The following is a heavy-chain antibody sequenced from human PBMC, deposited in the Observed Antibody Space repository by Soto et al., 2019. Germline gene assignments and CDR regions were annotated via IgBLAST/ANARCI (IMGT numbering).Heavy chain of an antibody. CDR1: GFTVSSNY. Sequence: GGSLRLSCAASGFTVSSNYMSWVRQAPGKGLEWVSVIYSGGSTYYADSVKGRFTISRDNSKNTLYLQMNSLRAEDTAVYYCARDPWIVVVQYYFDYWGQGTLVTVSS. J-gene: IGHJ4*02. CDR3: ARDPWIVVVQYYFDY. CDR2: IYSGGST. V-gene: IGHV3-53*01. D-gene: IGHD3-22*01.